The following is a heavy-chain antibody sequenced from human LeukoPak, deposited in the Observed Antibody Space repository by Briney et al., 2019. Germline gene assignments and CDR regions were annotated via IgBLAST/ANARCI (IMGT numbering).Heavy chain of an antibody. CDR2: IIPIFGTA. CDR1: GGTFSSYA. V-gene: IGHV1-69*06. D-gene: IGHD3-16*02. J-gene: IGHJ4*02. CDR3: ARDSMMITFGGVIVNTHYFDY. Sequence: GASVKVSCKASGGTFSSYAISWVRQAPGKGLEWMGGIIPIFGTANYAQKFQGRVTITADKSTSTAYMELSSLRSEDTAVYYCARDSMMITFGGVIVNTHYFDYWGQGTLVTVSS.